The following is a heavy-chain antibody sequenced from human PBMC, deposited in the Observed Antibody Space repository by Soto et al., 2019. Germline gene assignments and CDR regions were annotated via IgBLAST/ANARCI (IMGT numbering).Heavy chain of an antibody. D-gene: IGHD6-19*01. Sequence: SETLSLTCTVSGGSVSSGSYYWSWIRQPPGKGLEWIGYIYYSGSTNYNPSLKSRVTISVDTSKNQFSLKLSSVTAADTAVYYCARVRGSGWYPSYYYGMDVWGQGTTVTVS. V-gene: IGHV4-61*01. CDR2: IYYSGST. CDR1: GGSVSSGSYY. J-gene: IGHJ6*02. CDR3: ARVRGSGWYPSYYYGMDV.